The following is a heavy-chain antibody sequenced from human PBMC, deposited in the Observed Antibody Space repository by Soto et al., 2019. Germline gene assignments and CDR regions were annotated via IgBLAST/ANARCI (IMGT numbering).Heavy chain of an antibody. J-gene: IGHJ4*02. CDR1: GGSFSGYY. CDR3: ARGGRSSSSYGIHY. Sequence: SETLSLTCAVYGGSFSGYYWSWIRQPPGKGLEWIGEINHSGSTNYNPSLKSRVTISVDTSKNQFSLKLSSVAAADTAVYYCARGGRSSSSYGIHYWGQGTLVTVSS. CDR2: INHSGST. D-gene: IGHD6-13*01. V-gene: IGHV4-34*01.